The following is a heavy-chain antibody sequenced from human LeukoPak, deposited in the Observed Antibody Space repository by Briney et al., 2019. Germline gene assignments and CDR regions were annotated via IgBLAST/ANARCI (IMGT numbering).Heavy chain of an antibody. D-gene: IGHD3-22*01. CDR1: GGSISSGGYY. CDR3: AREASSGYYVDY. J-gene: IGHJ4*02. Sequence: PSQTLSLTCTVSGGSISSGGYYWSWIRQHPGKGLEWIGYIYHSGSTYYNPSLKSRVTISVDRSKNQFSLKLSSVTAADTAVYYCAREASSGYYVDYWGQGTLVTVSS. CDR2: IYHSGST. V-gene: IGHV4-30-2*01.